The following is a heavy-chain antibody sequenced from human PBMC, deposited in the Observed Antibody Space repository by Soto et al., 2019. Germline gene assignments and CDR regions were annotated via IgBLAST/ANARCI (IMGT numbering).Heavy chain of an antibody. D-gene: IGHD1-26*01. CDR2: ISYDGSNK. J-gene: IGHJ6*02. V-gene: IGHV3-30-3*01. CDR3: ARDLSRYRIRGQKYGMDV. CDR1: GFTFSSYA. Sequence: QVQLVESGGGVVQPGRSLRLSCAASGFTFSSYAMHWVRQAPGKGLEWVAVISYDGSNKYYADSVKGRFTISRDNSKNTLYLQMNSLRAEDTAVYYCARDLSRYRIRGQKYGMDVWGQGTTVTVSS.